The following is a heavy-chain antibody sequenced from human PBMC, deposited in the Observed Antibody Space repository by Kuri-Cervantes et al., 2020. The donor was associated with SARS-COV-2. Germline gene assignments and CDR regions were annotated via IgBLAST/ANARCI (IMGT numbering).Heavy chain of an antibody. CDR2: IKQDGSEK. V-gene: IGHV3-7*01. CDR1: GFTFSSYW. D-gene: IGHD3-16*02. CDR3: ARDLTLGYTEAYYYYMDV. Sequence: GGSLRLSCAASGFTFSSYWMSWVRQAPGKGLEWVANIKQDGSEKYYVDSVKGRFTISRDNAKNSLYLQMNSLRAEDTAVYYCARDLTLGYTEAYYYYMDVWGKGTTVTVSS. J-gene: IGHJ6*03.